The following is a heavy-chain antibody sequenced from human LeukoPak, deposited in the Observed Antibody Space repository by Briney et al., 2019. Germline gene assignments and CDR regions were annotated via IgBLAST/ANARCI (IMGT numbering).Heavy chain of an antibody. CDR2: IYPNSGGT. Sequence: ASVKVSCKASGYTFTGYYMHWVRQAPGQGLEWMGWIYPNSGGTNYAQKFQGRVTMTRDTSISTAYMELSRLRSDDTAVYYCARAYYYDSSGYFYYYYYGMDVWGQGTTVTVSS. CDR3: ARAYYYDSSGYFYYYYYGMDV. V-gene: IGHV1-2*02. J-gene: IGHJ6*02. D-gene: IGHD3-22*01. CDR1: GYTFTGYY.